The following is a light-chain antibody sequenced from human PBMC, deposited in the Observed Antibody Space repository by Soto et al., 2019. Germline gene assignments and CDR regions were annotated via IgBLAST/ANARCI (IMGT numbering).Light chain of an antibody. CDR3: QQTDSYPST. CDR1: QVINSF. J-gene: IGKJ5*01. Sequence: AIQLTQSPSSLSASVGDRVTITCRASQVINSFLAWYQQKPGKAPKLLIYAASSLQTGVPSRFSGSGSATDFTLTINSLQPEDFATYYCQQTDSYPSTFGGGTRLEIK. CDR2: AAS. V-gene: IGKV1-13*02.